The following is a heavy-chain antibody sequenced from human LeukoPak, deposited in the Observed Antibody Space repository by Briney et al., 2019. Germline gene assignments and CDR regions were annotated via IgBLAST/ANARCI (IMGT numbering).Heavy chain of an antibody. V-gene: IGHV3-30-3*01. CDR2: ISYDGSNK. J-gene: IGHJ6*03. CDR1: GFTFSSYA. Sequence: PGGSLRLSCAASGFTFSSYAMHWVRQAPGKGLEWVAVISYDGSNKYYADSVKGRFTISRDNSKNTLYLQMNSLRAEDTAVYYCARDNRDSSGYSRYYYYYMDVWGKGTTVTVSS. D-gene: IGHD3-22*01. CDR3: ARDNRDSSGYSRYYYYYMDV.